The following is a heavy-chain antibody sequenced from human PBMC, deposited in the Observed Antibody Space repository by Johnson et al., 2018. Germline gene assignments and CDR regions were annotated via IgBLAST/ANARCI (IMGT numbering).Heavy chain of an antibody. V-gene: IGHV3-33*01. Sequence: QVQLVESGVGVVQPGRSLRLSCAVSGLQFNDHGIHWVRQAPGKGLEWVAAIWYDDKNKWYADSVKGRFTISRDNSKSTADLQMNSLRVEDTAVYYCAGEEVAMTDVGTFDIWGQGTMVTVSS. D-gene: IGHD2-21*02. J-gene: IGHJ3*02. CDR2: IWYDDKNK. CDR1: GLQFNDHG. CDR3: AGEEVAMTDVGTFDI.